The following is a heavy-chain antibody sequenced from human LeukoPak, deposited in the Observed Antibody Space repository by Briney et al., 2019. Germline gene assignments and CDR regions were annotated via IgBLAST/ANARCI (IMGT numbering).Heavy chain of an antibody. CDR2: IRSKSNSYAT. D-gene: IGHD6-13*01. CDR3: TTHSSSWSADYFDY. CDR1: GFTFSGSA. V-gene: IGHV3-73*01. Sequence: GGSLKLSCAASGFTFSGSAMHWVRQASGKGLEWVGRIRSKSNSYATAYAASGKGRFTISRDDSKNTAYLQMNSLKIEDTAVYYCTTHSSSWSADYFDYWGQGTLVTVSS. J-gene: IGHJ4*02.